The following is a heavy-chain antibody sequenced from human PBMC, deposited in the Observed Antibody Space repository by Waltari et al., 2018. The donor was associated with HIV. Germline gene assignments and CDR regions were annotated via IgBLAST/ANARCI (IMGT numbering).Heavy chain of an antibody. CDR1: GGSFSGYS. CDR2: ITHRGST. V-gene: IGHV4-34*01. D-gene: IGHD2-2*02. CDR3: ARARYCSSTRCYTKGRRNSFYYYALDV. Sequence: QVPLQQWGAALLKPSEPLSLTCAVYGGSFSGYSWSRIRQPPGTGPGWIGEITHRGSTNYNPSLKSRVIISVDTSMNQFSLKLSSGTAADTAVYYCARARYCSSTRCYTKGRRNSFYYYALDVWGQGTTVTVSS. J-gene: IGHJ6*02.